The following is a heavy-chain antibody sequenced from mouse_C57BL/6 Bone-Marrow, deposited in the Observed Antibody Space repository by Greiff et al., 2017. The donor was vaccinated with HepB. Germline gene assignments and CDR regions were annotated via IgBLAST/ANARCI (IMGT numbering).Heavy chain of an antibody. J-gene: IGHJ2*01. CDR1: GYTFTSYW. CDR2: IDPSDSYT. V-gene: IGHV1-69*01. Sequence: VQLQQPGAELVMPGASVKLSCKASGYTFTSYWMHWVKQRPGQGLEWIGEIDPSDSYTNYNQKFKGKSTLTVDKSSSTAYMQLSSLTSEDSAVYYCARERIYYYGSSYYFDSWGQGTTLTVSS. CDR3: ARERIYYYGSSYYFDS. D-gene: IGHD1-1*01.